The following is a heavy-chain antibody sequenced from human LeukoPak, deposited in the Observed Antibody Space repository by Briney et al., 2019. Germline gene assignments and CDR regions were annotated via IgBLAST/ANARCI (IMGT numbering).Heavy chain of an antibody. V-gene: IGHV1-2*02. CDR1: GYTFTGYY. Sequence: ASVKVSCKASGYTFTGYYMHWVRQAPGRGLAWMGWINPNSGGTHYAQKFQGRLTMTRDTSISTAYLALSRLRSDDRAGYYCARDQQVLLIRTTLTTKGFEFSYYYMDVWGKETKVTVSS. D-gene: IGHD4-17*01. CDR2: INPNSGGT. J-gene: IGHJ6*03. CDR3: ARDQQVLLIRTTLTTKGFEFSYYYMDV.